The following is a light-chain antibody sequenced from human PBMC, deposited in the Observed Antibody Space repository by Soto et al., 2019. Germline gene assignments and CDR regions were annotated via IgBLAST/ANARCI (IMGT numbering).Light chain of an antibody. Sequence: QSVLNQPASVSGSPGQSITISCTGTSSDVGSYNFVSWYQQLPGKAPKLMIYEVSNRPSGVSNRFSGSKSGNTASLTISGLQAEDEADYYCSSYTTSSNYVFGSGTKVTVL. J-gene: IGLJ1*01. CDR1: SSDVGSYNF. CDR3: SSYTTSSNYV. V-gene: IGLV2-14*01. CDR2: EVS.